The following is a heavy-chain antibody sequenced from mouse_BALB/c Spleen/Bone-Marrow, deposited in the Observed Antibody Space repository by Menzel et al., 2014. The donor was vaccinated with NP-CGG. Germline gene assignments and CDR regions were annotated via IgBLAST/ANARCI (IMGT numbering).Heavy chain of an antibody. CDR1: GFTFTDYY. CDR2: IRNKANGYTT. V-gene: IGHV7-3*02. Sequence: VQLQQSGGGLVQPGGSLRLSCATSGFTFTDYYMSWVRQPPGKAIEWLGFIRNKANGYTTEYSASVKGRFTISRDNSQSILYLQMNTLRAEDSATYYCASFLNWGLDYWGQGTTLTVSS. CDR3: ASFLNWGLDY. J-gene: IGHJ2*01. D-gene: IGHD4-1*01.